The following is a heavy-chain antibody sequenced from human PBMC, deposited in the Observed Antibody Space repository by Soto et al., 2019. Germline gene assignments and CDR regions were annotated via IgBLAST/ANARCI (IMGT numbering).Heavy chain of an antibody. J-gene: IGHJ4*02. CDR3: AHRPGFGELHY. CDR2: IYWDDDK. V-gene: IGHV2-5*02. D-gene: IGHD3-10*01. Sequence: QITLKESGPTLVKPTQTLTLTCTFSGFSLSTSGVGVGWIRQPPGKALEWLALIYWDDDKRYSPSLKTRLTITKDTSKNLVVLTMTNMDPVDTATYYCAHRPGFGELHYWGQGTLVTVSS. CDR1: GFSLSTSGVG.